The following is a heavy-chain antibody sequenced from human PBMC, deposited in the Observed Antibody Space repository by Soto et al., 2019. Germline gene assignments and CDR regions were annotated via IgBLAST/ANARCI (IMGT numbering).Heavy chain of an antibody. D-gene: IGHD6-13*01. J-gene: IGHJ4*02. Sequence: GGSLRLSCAASGFTFSSYDMHWVRQATGKGLEWVSAIGTAGDTYYPGSVKGRFTISRENAKNSLYLQMNSLRAEDTAVYYCARAPAGYSSSWYDYWGQGTLVTVSS. CDR3: ARAPAGYSSSWYDY. V-gene: IGHV3-13*01. CDR2: IGTAGDT. CDR1: GFTFSSYD.